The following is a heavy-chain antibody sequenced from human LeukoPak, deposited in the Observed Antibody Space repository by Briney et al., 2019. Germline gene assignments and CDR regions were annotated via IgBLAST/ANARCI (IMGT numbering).Heavy chain of an antibody. CDR2: IKSKIDGGTA. J-gene: IGHJ3*02. CDR1: GLTFRNAW. V-gene: IGHV3-15*01. Sequence: PGGSLRLSCAASGLTFRNAWMNWVRRAPGKGLEWVGRIKSKIDGGTADYAAPVKGRITISRDDSKNMLYLQINSLKADDTALYYCTTRTWADGFDIWGQGTMVTVSS. CDR3: TTRTWADGFDI. D-gene: IGHD2-2*01.